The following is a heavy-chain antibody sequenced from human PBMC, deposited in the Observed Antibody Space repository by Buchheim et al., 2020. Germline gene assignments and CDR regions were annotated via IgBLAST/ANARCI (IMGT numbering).Heavy chain of an antibody. D-gene: IGHD7-27*01. CDR2: IKSDGSVE. Sequence: EVQLVESGGGLVQPGGSLRLSCAASGFTFSDYWMTWVRQAPGKGLEWVANIKSDGSVENYVDSVKGRFTIFRDNTKNLVYLQMNSLRAEDTAVYYCAKEHWGPEYWGQGIL. CDR1: GFTFSDYW. J-gene: IGHJ4*02. V-gene: IGHV3-7*01. CDR3: AKEHWGPEY.